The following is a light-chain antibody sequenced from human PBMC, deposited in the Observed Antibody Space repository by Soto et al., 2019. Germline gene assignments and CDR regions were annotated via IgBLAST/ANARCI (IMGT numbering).Light chain of an antibody. CDR3: QQTNNFPWT. CDR2: GAS. CDR1: QDVRSW. J-gene: IGKJ1*01. V-gene: IGKV1-12*01. Sequence: DIQMTQSPSAVSASVGDTVTITCRASQDVRSWLAWYQQKPGQAPNLLIYGASSLQSGVPSRFSGSGSGTEFTLTINTLQPEDFSTYYCQQTNNFPWTFGQGTKVEIK.